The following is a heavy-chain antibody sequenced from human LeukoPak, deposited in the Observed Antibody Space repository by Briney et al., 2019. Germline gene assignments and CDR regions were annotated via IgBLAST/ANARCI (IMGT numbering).Heavy chain of an antibody. D-gene: IGHD3-10*01. V-gene: IGHV1-2*02. Sequence: ASVKVSCKASGYTFTGYYIHWVRQAPGQGLEWMGWINPNSGGTNYAQKFQGRVTMTRDTSISTAYMELSRLRSDDTAVYYCARRRDYYGSGSYYSNWFDPWGQGTLVTVSS. J-gene: IGHJ5*02. CDR2: INPNSGGT. CDR1: GYTFTGYY. CDR3: ARRRDYYGSGSYYSNWFDP.